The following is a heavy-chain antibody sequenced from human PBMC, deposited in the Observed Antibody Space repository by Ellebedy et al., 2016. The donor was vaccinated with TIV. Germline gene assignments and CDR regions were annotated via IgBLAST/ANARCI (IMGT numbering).Heavy chain of an antibody. V-gene: IGHV3-30*03. CDR1: GFTFSSYG. CDR3: AREEMAAYFDY. CDR2: ISYDGRKE. D-gene: IGHD5-24*01. Sequence: GESLKISXAASGFTFSSYGMHWVRQAPGKGLEWVAIISYDGRKEYYADSVKGRFSISRDNSKNTLYLQMNSLRAEDTAVYYCAREEMAAYFDYWGQGTLVTVSS. J-gene: IGHJ4*02.